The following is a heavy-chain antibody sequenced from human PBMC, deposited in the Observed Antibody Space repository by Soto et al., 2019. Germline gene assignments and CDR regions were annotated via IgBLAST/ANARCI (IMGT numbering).Heavy chain of an antibody. D-gene: IGHD4-4*01. J-gene: IGHJ4*02. CDR3: ARLTRNSNYAGYYLDY. CDR1: GGSISSYY. Sequence: PSETLSLTCTVSGGSISSYYWSWIRQPPGKGLEWIGYIYYSGSTNYNPSLKSRVTISVDTSKNQFSLKLSSVTAADTAVYYCARLTRNSNYAGYYLDYWGQGTLVTVSS. V-gene: IGHV4-59*08. CDR2: IYYSGST.